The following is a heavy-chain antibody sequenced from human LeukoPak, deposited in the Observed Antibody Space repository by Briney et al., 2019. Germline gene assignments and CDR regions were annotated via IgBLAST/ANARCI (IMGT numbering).Heavy chain of an antibody. CDR1: GYTLTELS. J-gene: IGHJ6*02. CDR2: FDPEDGET. CDR3: ATFRAQLVNYCMDV. V-gene: IGHV1-24*01. Sequence: ASVKVSCKVSGYTLTELSMHWVRQAPGKGLEWMGGFDPEDGETIYAQKFQGRVTMTEDTSTDTAYMELSSLRSEDTAVYYCATFRAQLVNYCMDVWGQGTTVTVSS. D-gene: IGHD6-13*01.